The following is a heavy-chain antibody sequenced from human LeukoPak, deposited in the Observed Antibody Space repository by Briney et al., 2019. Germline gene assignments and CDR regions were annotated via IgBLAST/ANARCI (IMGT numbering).Heavy chain of an antibody. J-gene: IGHJ3*02. V-gene: IGHV5-51*01. Sequence: RGESLKISCKGSGYSFTSYWIGWVRQMPGKGLGWMGIIYPGDSDTRYSPSFQGQVTISADKSISTAYLQWSSLKASDTAMYYCARRRYYGSGSFDAFDIWGQGTMVTVSS. CDR3: ARRRYYGSGSFDAFDI. CDR1: GYSFTSYW. D-gene: IGHD3-10*01. CDR2: IYPGDSDT.